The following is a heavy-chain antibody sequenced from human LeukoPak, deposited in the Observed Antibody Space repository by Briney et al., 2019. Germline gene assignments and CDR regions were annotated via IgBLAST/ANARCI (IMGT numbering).Heavy chain of an antibody. CDR3: VAGTTY. J-gene: IGHJ4*02. V-gene: IGHV3-7*05. Sequence: GGSLILSCAASGFTFSNFWMTWVRQAPGKGLEWVAIIKQDGSQKYYVDSVKGQFTISRDNARNSLYLQMNSLRAEDTAVYWAVAGTTYWGQGTLVTVSS. CDR1: GFTFSNFW. CDR2: IKQDGSQK. D-gene: IGHD6-19*01.